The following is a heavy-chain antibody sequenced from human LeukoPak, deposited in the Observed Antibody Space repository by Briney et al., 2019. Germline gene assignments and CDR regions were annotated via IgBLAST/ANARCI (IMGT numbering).Heavy chain of an antibody. CDR1: GYTFTNYA. V-gene: IGHV1-3*04. D-gene: IGHD3-3*01. CDR2: INTGNGDT. J-gene: IGHJ4*02. Sequence: ASVKVSCKASGYTFTNYAVNWMRQAPGRRLEWMGWINTGNGDTKFSQNYQARVTITRDASASTAYMELSSLTSEDTAVYFCARGLWSAHRREYYFDSWGQGTLVTVSS. CDR3: ARGLWSAHRREYYFDS.